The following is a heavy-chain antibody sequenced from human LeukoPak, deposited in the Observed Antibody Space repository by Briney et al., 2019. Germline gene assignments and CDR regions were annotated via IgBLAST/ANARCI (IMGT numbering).Heavy chain of an antibody. D-gene: IGHD3-22*01. Sequence: PSETLSLTXAVYGGSFSGYYWSWIRQAPGKGLEWIGEINHSGSTNYNPSLKSRVTISVDTSKNQFSLKLSSVTAADTAVYYCARRYYYDSSGYYLYYFDYWGQGTLVTVSS. J-gene: IGHJ4*02. CDR1: GGSFSGYY. CDR3: ARRYYYDSSGYYLYYFDY. CDR2: INHSGST. V-gene: IGHV4-34*01.